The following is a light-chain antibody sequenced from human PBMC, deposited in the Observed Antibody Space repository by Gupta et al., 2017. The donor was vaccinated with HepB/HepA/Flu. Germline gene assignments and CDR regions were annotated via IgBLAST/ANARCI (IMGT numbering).Light chain of an antibody. V-gene: IGLV3-1*01. CDR3: QVWDSSAVV. CDR1: KLGDKY. CDR2: QDT. Sequence: SYELTQPPSVSVSPGKKASITCFGDKLGDKYACWYQQKPGQSPVLVIYQDTKRPSGIPERFSGSNSGNTATLTISGTQAMDEADYFCQVWDSSAVVFGGGTKVTVL. J-gene: IGLJ2*01.